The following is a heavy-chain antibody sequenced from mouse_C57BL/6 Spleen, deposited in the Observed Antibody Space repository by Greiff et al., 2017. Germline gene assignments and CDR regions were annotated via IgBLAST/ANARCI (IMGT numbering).Heavy chain of an antibody. CDR2: IYPGSGNT. CDR3: AKGADYGSRDWYFDV. Sequence: QVQLQQSGPELVKPGASVKISCKASGYSFTSYYIHWVKQRPGQGLEWIGWIYPGSGNTKYNEKFKGKATLTADTSSSTAYMQLSSLTSEDSAVYYCAKGADYGSRDWYFDVWGTGTTVTVSS. V-gene: IGHV1-66*01. CDR1: GYSFTSYY. D-gene: IGHD1-1*01. J-gene: IGHJ1*03.